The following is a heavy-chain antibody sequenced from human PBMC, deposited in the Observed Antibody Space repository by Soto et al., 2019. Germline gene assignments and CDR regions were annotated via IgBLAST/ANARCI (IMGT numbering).Heavy chain of an antibody. CDR1: GGSISSYY. J-gene: IGHJ6*03. Sequence: SETLSLTCTVSGGSISSYYWSRIRQPPGKGLEWIGYIYYSGSTNYNPSLKSRVTISVDTSKNQFSLKLSSVTAADTAVYYCARSQFGVVPPMDVWGKGTTVTVSS. CDR2: IYYSGST. CDR3: ARSQFGVVPPMDV. D-gene: IGHD3-3*01. V-gene: IGHV4-59*01.